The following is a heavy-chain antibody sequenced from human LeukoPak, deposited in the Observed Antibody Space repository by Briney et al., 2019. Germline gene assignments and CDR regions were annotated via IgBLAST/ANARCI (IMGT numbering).Heavy chain of an antibody. CDR2: IYSGGST. V-gene: IGHV3-66*01. CDR1: GFPFSSHG. D-gene: IGHD2-15*01. J-gene: IGHJ4*02. CDR3: ARANGYCSGGTCPGY. Sequence: GGSLRLSCAASGFPFSSHGMSWVRQAPGKGLEWVSVIYSGGSTYYVDSVKGRFTISRDNSKNTVYLQMNSLRAEDTAVYYCARANGYCSGGTCPGYWGQGTLVTVSS.